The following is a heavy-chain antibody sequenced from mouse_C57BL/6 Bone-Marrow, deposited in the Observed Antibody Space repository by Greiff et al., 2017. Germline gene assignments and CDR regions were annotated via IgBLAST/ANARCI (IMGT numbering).Heavy chain of an antibody. CDR1: GYTFTSYW. CDR2: IDPSDSYT. V-gene: IGHV1-69*01. CDR3: VVITTVVYYYAMGY. D-gene: IGHD1-1*01. J-gene: IGHJ4*01. Sequence: QVQLQQPGAELVMPGASVKLSCKASGYTFTSYWMHWVKQRPGQGLEWIGEIDPSDSYTNYNQKFKGKSTLTVAQSSSTAYMQLLSLTSVDSAVYYCVVITTVVYYYAMGYWCQGTSVTVSS.